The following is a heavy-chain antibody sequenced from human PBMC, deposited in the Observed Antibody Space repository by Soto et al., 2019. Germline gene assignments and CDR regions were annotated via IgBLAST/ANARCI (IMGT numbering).Heavy chain of an antibody. D-gene: IGHD4-17*01. CDR1: GFTFSSYG. Sequence: QVQLVESGGGVVQPGRSLRLSCAASGFTFSSYGMHWVRQAPGKGLEWVAVISYDGSNKYYADSVKGRFTISRDNSKNTLYLQMNSLRAEDTAVYYCAKPVTTRGWFDPWGQGTLFTVSS. J-gene: IGHJ5*02. CDR3: AKPVTTRGWFDP. CDR2: ISYDGSNK. V-gene: IGHV3-30*18.